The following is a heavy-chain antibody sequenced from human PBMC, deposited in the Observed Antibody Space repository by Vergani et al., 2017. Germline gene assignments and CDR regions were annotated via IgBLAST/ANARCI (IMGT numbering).Heavy chain of an antibody. CDR3: AKTLGVVYFFDY. D-gene: IGHD2-8*01. CDR1: GFTFNSYA. Sequence: EVQLLESGGDLIQPGGSLRLSCAASGFTFNSYAMSWVRQAPGKGLEWVSTISGSGVNPYYADSVKGRFTISRDNSKNTLYLQMNSLRAEDTAIYYCAKTLGVVYFFDYWGQGTLVTVSS. J-gene: IGHJ4*02. V-gene: IGHV3-23*01. CDR2: ISGSGVNP.